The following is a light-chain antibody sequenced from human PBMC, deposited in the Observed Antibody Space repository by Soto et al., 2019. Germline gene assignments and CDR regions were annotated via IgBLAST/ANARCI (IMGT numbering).Light chain of an antibody. CDR2: DAS. CDR3: QQRTNWPPT. V-gene: IGKV3-11*01. Sequence: IVLTQSPSTLSLSPGERATLTCRASQIVSSYLAWYQQKPGQAPRLLIYDASNRATGIPVRFSGSGSGTDFTLTISSLEPEDFAVYYCQQRTNWPPTFGQGTRLEIK. CDR1: QIVSSY. J-gene: IGKJ5*01.